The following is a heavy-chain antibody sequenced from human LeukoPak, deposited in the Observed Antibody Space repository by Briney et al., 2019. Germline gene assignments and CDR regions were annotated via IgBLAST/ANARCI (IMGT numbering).Heavy chain of an antibody. CDR3: AKDLRGYSYGPDY. V-gene: IGHV3-23*01. CDR1: GFTFSSYA. J-gene: IGHJ4*02. CDR2: ISGSGGST. D-gene: IGHD5-18*01. Sequence: PGGSLRLSCAASGFTFSSYAMSWVRQAPGKGLEWVSAISGSGGSTYYADSVKGRFTISRDNSKNTLYLRMNSLRAEDTAVYYCAKDLRGYSYGPDYWGQGTLVTVSS.